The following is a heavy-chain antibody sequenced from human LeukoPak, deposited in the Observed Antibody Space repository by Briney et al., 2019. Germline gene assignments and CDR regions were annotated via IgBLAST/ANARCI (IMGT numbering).Heavy chain of an antibody. Sequence: KPSETLSLTCAVYGGSFSGYYWSWIRQPPGKGLEWIGEINHSGSTNYNPSLKSRVTISVDTSKNQFSLKLSSVTAADTAVYYCARRTRGVRGAIMAWGQGTLVTVSS. CDR1: GGSFSGYY. CDR2: INHSGST. D-gene: IGHD3-10*01. J-gene: IGHJ5*02. V-gene: IGHV4-34*01. CDR3: ARRTRGVRGAIMA.